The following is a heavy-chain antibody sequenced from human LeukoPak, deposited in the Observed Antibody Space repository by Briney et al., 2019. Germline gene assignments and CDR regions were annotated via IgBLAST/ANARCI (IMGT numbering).Heavy chain of an antibody. CDR1: GFTFSSYS. V-gene: IGHV3-21*01. D-gene: IGHD3-22*01. CDR2: ISSSSSYI. J-gene: IGHJ4*02. CDR3: ARVGSGEYYYDSSGYTSFDY. Sequence: GGSLRLSCAASGFTFSSYSMNWVRQAPGKGLEWVSSISSSSSYIYYADSVKGRFTISRDNAKNSLYLQMNSLRAEDTAVYYCARVGSGEYYYDSSGYTSFDYWGQGTLVTVSS.